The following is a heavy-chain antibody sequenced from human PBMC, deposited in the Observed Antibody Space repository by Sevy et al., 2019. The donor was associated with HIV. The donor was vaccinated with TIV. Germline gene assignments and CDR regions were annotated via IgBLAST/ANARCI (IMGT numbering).Heavy chain of an antibody. D-gene: IGHD3-10*01. CDR2: IKKDGTDK. Sequence: GGSLRLSCAVSGFTFSNHWMTWVRQAPGQGLEWVANIKKDGTDKFYVDSVMGRFSISRDNAKDLLYLQMNSLRVEDTAVYYCARDRRVEYGGSDYWGQGTLVTVSS. V-gene: IGHV3-7*03. J-gene: IGHJ4*02. CDR1: GFTFSNHW. CDR3: ARDRRVEYGGSDY.